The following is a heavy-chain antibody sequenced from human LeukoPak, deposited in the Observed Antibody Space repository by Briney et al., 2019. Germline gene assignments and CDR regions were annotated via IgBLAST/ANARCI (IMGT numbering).Heavy chain of an antibody. CDR2: INPNSGGT. D-gene: IGHD6-13*01. V-gene: IGHV1-2*02. CDR1: GYTFTGYY. CDR3: ARRSSSLLESEGIFDY. Sequence: ASVKVSCKASGYTFTGYYMHWVRQAPGQGLEWMGWINPNSGGTNYAQKFQGRVTMTRDTSISTAYMELSRLRSDDTAVYYCARRSSSLLESEGIFDYWGQGTLVTVSS. J-gene: IGHJ4*02.